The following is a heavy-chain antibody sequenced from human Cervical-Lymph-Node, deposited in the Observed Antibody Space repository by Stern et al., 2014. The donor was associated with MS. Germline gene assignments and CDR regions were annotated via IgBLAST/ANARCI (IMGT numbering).Heavy chain of an antibody. Sequence: VQLVESGPGLVKPSETLSLTCSVSGTSTISHYWSWFRQSPGKGLEWIGNIYYTGSTNYNPSLKSRVSMSVDTSKNQFSVKVTSVTAADTAVYYCARLAASSSGPFDYWGQGTLVTVSS. V-gene: IGHV4-59*11. CDR3: ARLAASSSGPFDY. CDR2: IYYTGST. J-gene: IGHJ4*02. D-gene: IGHD3-22*01. CDR1: GTSTISHY.